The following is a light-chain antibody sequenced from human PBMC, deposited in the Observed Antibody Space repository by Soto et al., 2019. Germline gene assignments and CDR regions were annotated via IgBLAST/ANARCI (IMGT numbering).Light chain of an antibody. CDR3: QKSYSTTWT. J-gene: IGKJ1*01. V-gene: IGKV1-39*01. Sequence: DIQMTQSPSSLSASVGDRVTITCRASQSISSYLNWYQQKPGKAPKLLIYAASSLQSGVPSRFSGSGSGTDFTLTISSLQPEDFATYYCQKSYSTTWTFGQGTKVEIK. CDR2: AAS. CDR1: QSISSY.